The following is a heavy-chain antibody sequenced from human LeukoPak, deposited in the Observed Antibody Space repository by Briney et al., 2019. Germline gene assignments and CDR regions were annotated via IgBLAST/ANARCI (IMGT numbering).Heavy chain of an antibody. CDR2: IKQDGSEK. J-gene: IGHJ4*02. CDR1: GFTFSSYW. V-gene: IGHV3-7*03. D-gene: IGHD4-17*01. Sequence: GGSLRLSCAASGFTFSSYWMSWVRQAPGKGVEWVANIKQDGSEKYYVDSVKGRFTISRDNAKNSLYLQMNSLRAEDTAVYYCAKDGTNDYGDYFDYWGQGTLVTVSS. CDR3: AKDGTNDYGDYFDY.